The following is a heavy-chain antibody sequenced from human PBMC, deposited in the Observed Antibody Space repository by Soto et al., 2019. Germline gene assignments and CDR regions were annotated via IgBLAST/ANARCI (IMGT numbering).Heavy chain of an antibody. CDR2: ISSGGGHT. CDR3: AKVQEFCGYNCYTVDS. V-gene: IGHV3-23*01. J-gene: IGHJ4*02. CDR1: GFTFSNSA. D-gene: IGHD2-21*02. Sequence: EVQLLESGGGLAQPGGSLRLSGAASGFTFSNSAMSWGRQVPGKGLEWAAGISSGGGHTNYADSVKGRFTISRDNFKDTLYLQMNSLRAEDTALYYCAKVQEFCGYNCYTVDSWGQGALVTVSS.